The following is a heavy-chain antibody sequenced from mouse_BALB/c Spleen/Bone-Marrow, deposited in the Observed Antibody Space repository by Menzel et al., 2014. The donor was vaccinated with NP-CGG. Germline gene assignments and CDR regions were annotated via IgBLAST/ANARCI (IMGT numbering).Heavy chain of an antibody. CDR3: ARSGKVRNAMDY. Sequence: QVQLKQSGAELVRPGVSVKISCKGSGYTFTDYAVHWVKRSHTKSLEWIGLISSYYGDATYNQKFKGKATMTVGKSSSTAFLELARLTSEDSAIYYCARSGKVRNAMDYWGQGTSVTVSS. J-gene: IGHJ4*01. D-gene: IGHD2-14*01. V-gene: IGHV1-67*01. CDR1: GYTFTDYA. CDR2: ISSYYGDA.